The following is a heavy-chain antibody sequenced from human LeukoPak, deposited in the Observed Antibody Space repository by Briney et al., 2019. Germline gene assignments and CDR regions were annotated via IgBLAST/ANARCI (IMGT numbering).Heavy chain of an antibody. Sequence: GGSLRLSCAASGFTVSNTYMSWVRQAPGKGLEWVSVIYSGGSTYYADSVKGRFTISRDNSKNTLYLQMNSLRAEDAAVYYCAKEDQQLAGNLDYWGRGTLVTVSS. CDR2: IYSGGST. V-gene: IGHV3-53*01. D-gene: IGHD6-13*01. J-gene: IGHJ4*02. CDR3: AKEDQQLAGNLDY. CDR1: GFTVSNTY.